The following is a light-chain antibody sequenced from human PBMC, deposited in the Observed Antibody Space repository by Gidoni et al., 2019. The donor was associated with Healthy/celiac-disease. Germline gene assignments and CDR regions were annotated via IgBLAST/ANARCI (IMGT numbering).Light chain of an antibody. CDR3: QHLGT. Sequence: ELLLTQSPATLSFSPGERSTLSSMASQSVSSYLAWYQQKPGQAPRLLIYDASNRSTGIPARFSGSGSGTDFNRTISSLEPEDFAVYYCQHLGTFXXXSKVEIK. CDR2: DAS. V-gene: IGKV3-11*01. J-gene: IGKJ1*01. CDR1: QSVSSY.